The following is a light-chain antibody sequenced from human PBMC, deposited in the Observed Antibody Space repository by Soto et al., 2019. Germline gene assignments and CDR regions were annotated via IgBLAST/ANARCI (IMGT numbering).Light chain of an antibody. CDR2: EAS. Sequence: DIQMTQSPSTLSASVGDRVTITCRASQSISGSLAWYQQKPGKAPKLLSYEASNLKSGVPSRFSGSGSGTEYTLTISSLQRDDSASYYCQQYNGYWTFGQGTRVEIK. J-gene: IGKJ1*01. CDR3: QQYNGYWT. CDR1: QSISGS. V-gene: IGKV1-5*03.